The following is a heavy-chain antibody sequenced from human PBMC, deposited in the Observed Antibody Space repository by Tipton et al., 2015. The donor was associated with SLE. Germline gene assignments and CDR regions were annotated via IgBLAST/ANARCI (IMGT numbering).Heavy chain of an antibody. J-gene: IGHJ4*02. Sequence: TLSLTCAVYGGSFSGYYWTWIRQPPGKGLEWIGEINHSGSTNYNPSLKSRVTISVDTSKNQFSLKLSSVTAADTAVYYCARHGSSGWHCDYWGQGTLVTVSS. CDR3: ARHGSSGWHCDY. CDR2: INHSGST. D-gene: IGHD6-19*01. CDR1: GGSFSGYY. V-gene: IGHV4-34*01.